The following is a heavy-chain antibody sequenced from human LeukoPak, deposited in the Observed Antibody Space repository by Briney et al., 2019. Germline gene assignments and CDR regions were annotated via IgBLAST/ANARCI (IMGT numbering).Heavy chain of an antibody. J-gene: IGHJ4*02. CDR3: VTDSAGWHYYFDY. D-gene: IGHD3-9*01. CDR2: IRSKTYGGTS. V-gene: IGHV3-49*04. CDR1: GITFRDHA. Sequence: GSLRLSCTASGITFRDHAMSWVRQAPGKGLEWLGFIRSKTYGGTSEYAASVKGRFTISRDDSKSIAYLQMNSLKTDDTAVYFCVTDSAGWHYYFDYWGQGTLVTVSS.